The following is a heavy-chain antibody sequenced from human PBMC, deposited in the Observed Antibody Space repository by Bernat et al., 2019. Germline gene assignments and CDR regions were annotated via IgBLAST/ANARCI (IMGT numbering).Heavy chain of an antibody. Sequence: QVQLVESGGGVVQPGRSLRLSCAASGFTFSSYGMHWVRQAPGKGLEWVAGISYDGSNKYYADSVKGRFTISRDNSKNTLYLQMNSLRAEDTAVYYCAKSSGSYYRLLDYWGQGTLVTVSS. CDR3: AKSSGSYYRLLDY. CDR1: GFTFSSYG. V-gene: IGHV3-30*18. J-gene: IGHJ4*02. D-gene: IGHD1-26*01. CDR2: ISYDGSNK.